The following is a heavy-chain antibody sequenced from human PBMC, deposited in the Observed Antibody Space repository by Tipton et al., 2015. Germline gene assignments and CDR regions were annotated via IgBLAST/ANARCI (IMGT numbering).Heavy chain of an antibody. CDR3: AGGGGYSPFDF. J-gene: IGHJ4*02. Sequence: SLGLSCAASGFTFSSYWMTWVRQAPGKGLEWVSDINWNGETSGYADSVKGRFTISRDNAKNSLYLEMHSLRAEDTALYHCAGGGGYSPFDFWGQGTLVTVSS. V-gene: IGHV3-20*01. CDR2: INWNGETS. CDR1: GFTFSSYW. D-gene: IGHD5-18*01.